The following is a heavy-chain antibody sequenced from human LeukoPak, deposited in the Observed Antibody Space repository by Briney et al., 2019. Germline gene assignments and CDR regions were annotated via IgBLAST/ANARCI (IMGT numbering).Heavy chain of an antibody. CDR3: AGRAGAYSHPYDY. CDR2: IYSDNT. D-gene: IGHD4/OR15-4a*01. CDR1: GFTFSGYG. J-gene: IGHJ4*02. Sequence: PGGSLRLSCAASGFTFSGYGMHWVRQAPGKGLEWVSFIYSDNTHYSDSVKGRFTISRDNSKNTLYLQMNSLRAEDTAVYYCAGRAGAYSHPYDYWGQGTLVTVSS. V-gene: IGHV3-NL1*01.